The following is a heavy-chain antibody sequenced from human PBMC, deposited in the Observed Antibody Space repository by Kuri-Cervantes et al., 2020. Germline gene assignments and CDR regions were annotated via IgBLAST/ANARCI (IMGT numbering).Heavy chain of an antibody. CDR3: ARAGFTDCFDY. Sequence: LSLTCAASGFTFSSYGMHWVRQAPGKGLEWVAVISYDGSNKYYADSVKGRFTISRDNAKNSLYLQMNSLRAEDTALYYCARAGFTDCFDYWGQGTLVTVSS. J-gene: IGHJ4*02. V-gene: IGHV3-30*03. D-gene: IGHD3-9*01. CDR2: ISYDGSNK. CDR1: GFTFSSYG.